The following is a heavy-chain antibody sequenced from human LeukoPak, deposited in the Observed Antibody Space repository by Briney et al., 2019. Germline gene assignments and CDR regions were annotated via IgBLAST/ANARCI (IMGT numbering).Heavy chain of an antibody. CDR3: ARQYYYDSSGSSWFDP. CDR1: GGSISSYY. D-gene: IGHD3-22*01. J-gene: IGHJ5*02. V-gene: IGHV4-59*01. Sequence: PSETLSLTCTVSGGSISSYYWSWIRQPPGKGLEWIGYIYYSGSTNYNPSLKSRVTISVDTSKNQFSLKLSSVTAADTAVYYCARQYYYDSSGSSWFDPWGQGTLVTVSS. CDR2: IYYSGST.